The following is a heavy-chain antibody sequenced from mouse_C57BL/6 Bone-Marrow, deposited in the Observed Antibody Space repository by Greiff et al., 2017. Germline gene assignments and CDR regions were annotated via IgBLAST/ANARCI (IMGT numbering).Heavy chain of an antibody. D-gene: IGHD1-1*01. CDR2: IAPETGGT. CDR3: TRDYGSSPYYFDY. Sequence: VQLQQSGAELVRPGASVTLSCKASGYTFTDYEMHWVKQTPVHGLEWIGAIAPETGGTAYNQKFKGKAILTADKSSSTAYMELRSLTSEDSAVYYCTRDYGSSPYYFDYWGQGTTLTVSS. CDR1: GYTFTDYE. J-gene: IGHJ2*01. V-gene: IGHV1-15*01.